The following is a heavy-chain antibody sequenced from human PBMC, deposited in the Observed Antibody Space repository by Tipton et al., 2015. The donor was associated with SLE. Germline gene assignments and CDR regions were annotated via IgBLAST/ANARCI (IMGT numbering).Heavy chain of an antibody. Sequence: GSLRLSCAASGFTFSTYNMNWVRQAPGKGLEWISYISSVSTTIYYADSVKGRFTISRDNAKNSLYLQMNSLRAEDTAVYYCARVWRIAVAPLMDYWGQGILVTVSS. CDR1: GFTFSTYN. D-gene: IGHD6-19*01. J-gene: IGHJ4*02. V-gene: IGHV3-48*01. CDR3: ARVWRIAVAPLMDY. CDR2: ISSVSTTI.